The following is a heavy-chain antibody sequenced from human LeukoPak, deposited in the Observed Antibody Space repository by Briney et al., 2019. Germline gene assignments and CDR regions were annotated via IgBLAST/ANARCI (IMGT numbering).Heavy chain of an antibody. Sequence: PSETLSLTGTGSGGPISTYYWSWIRQPPGKGLEGIGDIYSSGSTNYNPPLTSRVTISVDTSKNQFSLKLSSVTAADTAVYYCARVGEYYYDSSGYGGGYFDYWGQGTMVTVSS. J-gene: IGHJ4*03. V-gene: IGHV4-59*01. CDR1: GGPISTYY. CDR2: IYSSGST. D-gene: IGHD3-22*01. CDR3: ARVGEYYYDSSGYGGGYFDY.